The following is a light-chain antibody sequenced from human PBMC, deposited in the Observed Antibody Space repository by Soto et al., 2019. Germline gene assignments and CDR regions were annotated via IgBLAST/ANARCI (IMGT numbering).Light chain of an antibody. CDR3: QTWGTGIQV. V-gene: IGLV4-69*01. CDR1: SGHSSYA. CDR2: LNSDGSH. J-gene: IGLJ1*01. Sequence: QPVLTQSPSASASLGASVKLTCTLSSGHSSYAIAWHQQQPEKGPRYLMKLNSDGSHSKGDGIPDRFSGSSSGAERYLSISSLQSEDEAYYCCQTWGTGIQVFGTGTKHTVL.